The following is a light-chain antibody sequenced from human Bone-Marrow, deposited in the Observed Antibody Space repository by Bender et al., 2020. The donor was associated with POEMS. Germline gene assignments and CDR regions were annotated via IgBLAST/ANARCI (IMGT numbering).Light chain of an antibody. CDR2: RNN. V-gene: IGLV1-47*01. Sequence: QSVLTQPPSASETPGQRVTISCSGSTSNIGSNYVYWYQHLPGTAPKLLIYRNNQRPSVVPDRFSGSKSGTSASLAISGLRSEDEADYYCAAWDDSLSGHYVFGTGTTVTVL. J-gene: IGLJ1*01. CDR3: AAWDDSLSGHYV. CDR1: TSNIGSNY.